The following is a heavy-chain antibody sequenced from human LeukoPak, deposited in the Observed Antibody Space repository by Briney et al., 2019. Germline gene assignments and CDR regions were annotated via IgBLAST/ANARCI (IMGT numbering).Heavy chain of an antibody. CDR3: AKRSTGVEC. CDR2: ISTNGVNT. D-gene: IGHD3-10*01. CDR1: GFTFGNYA. Sequence: GGSLRLSCQTSGFTFGNYAMSWVRQAQGKELEWISAISTNGVNTYYADSVKGRFTISRDNSRHTQSLQMNSLRAEDTAVYYCAKRSTGVECWGRGTLVTVSS. V-gene: IGHV3-23*01. J-gene: IGHJ2*01.